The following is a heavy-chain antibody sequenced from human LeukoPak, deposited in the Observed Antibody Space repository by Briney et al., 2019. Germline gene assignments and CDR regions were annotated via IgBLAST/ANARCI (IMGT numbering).Heavy chain of an antibody. CDR2: IKQDGSEK. Sequence: PGGSLRLSCAASGFTFSSYAMSWVRQAPGKGLEWVANIKQDGSEKYYVDSVKGRFTISRDNAKNSLYLQMNSLRVEDTAVYYCASRHFENWGQGTLVTVSS. CDR3: ASRHFEN. CDR1: GFTFSSYA. J-gene: IGHJ4*02. V-gene: IGHV3-7*03.